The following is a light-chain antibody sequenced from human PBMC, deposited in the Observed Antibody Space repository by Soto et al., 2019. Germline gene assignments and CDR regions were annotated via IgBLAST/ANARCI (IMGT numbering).Light chain of an antibody. V-gene: IGLV1-44*01. Sequence: QSVLTQPPSASGTPGQRVTISCSGGISNIGGNPVNWYQHVPESAPRLLIYTSNQRPSGVLDRFSGSKSGASASLAISGLQSEDEADYYCAAWDDSLRGVVFGGGTKLTVL. CDR2: TSN. CDR3: AAWDDSLRGVV. CDR1: ISNIGGNP. J-gene: IGLJ2*01.